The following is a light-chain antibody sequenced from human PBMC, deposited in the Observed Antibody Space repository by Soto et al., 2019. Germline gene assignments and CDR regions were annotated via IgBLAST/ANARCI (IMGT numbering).Light chain of an antibody. CDR1: QSVSSS. CDR3: QQYNDWWT. J-gene: IGKJ1*01. Sequence: EIVMTQSPATLSVSPGERATLSCRASQSVSSSLAWYQQKPGQAPRLLIYGASTRATGIPARFSGSESGTEFTLTINRLQSEDFAVYYCQQYNDWWTFGQGTKVEIK. CDR2: GAS. V-gene: IGKV3-15*01.